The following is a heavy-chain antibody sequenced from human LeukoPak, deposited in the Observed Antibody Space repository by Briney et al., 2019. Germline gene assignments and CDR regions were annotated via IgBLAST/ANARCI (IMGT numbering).Heavy chain of an antibody. D-gene: IGHD5-18*01. J-gene: IGHJ3*02. Sequence: GGSLRLSCAASGFTFSSYWMSWVRQAPGKGLEWVSAISSSGSTIYYADSVKGRFTISRDNAKNSLYLQMNSLRAEDTAVYYCARMRGYSYGRDAFDIWGQGTMVTVSS. V-gene: IGHV3-48*04. CDR1: GFTFSSYW. CDR2: ISSSGSTI. CDR3: ARMRGYSYGRDAFDI.